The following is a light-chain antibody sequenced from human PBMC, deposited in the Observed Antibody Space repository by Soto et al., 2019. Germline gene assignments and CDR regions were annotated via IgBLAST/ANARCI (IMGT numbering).Light chain of an antibody. J-gene: IGKJ4*01. Sequence: DIQMTQSPSSLSPSLGDRVTITCQASQDICNYLNWYQQKPGKAPKLLIYAASSLQSGVPSRFSGSGSGTDFTLTISSLQPEDFATYYCQQSYSTLLTFGGGTKVEIK. CDR1: QDICNY. V-gene: IGKV1-39*01. CDR3: QQSYSTLLT. CDR2: AAS.